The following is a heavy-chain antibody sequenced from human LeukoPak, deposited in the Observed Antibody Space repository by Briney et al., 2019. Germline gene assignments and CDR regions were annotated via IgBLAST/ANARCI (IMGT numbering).Heavy chain of an antibody. J-gene: IGHJ6*03. V-gene: IGHV3-23*01. CDR3: AKDEVYPGYYYYYMDV. Sequence: GGSLRLSCAASGFTFSSYGMSWVRQAPGKGLEWVSSISGSGGNTYYADSVKGRFTISRDNSKNTLYLQMNSLRAEDTAVYYCAKDEVYPGYYYYYMDVWGKGTTVTISS. CDR1: GFTFSSYG. D-gene: IGHD3-10*01. CDR2: ISGSGGNT.